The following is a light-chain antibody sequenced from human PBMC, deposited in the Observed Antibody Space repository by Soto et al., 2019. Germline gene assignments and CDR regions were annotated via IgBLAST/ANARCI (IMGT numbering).Light chain of an antibody. J-gene: IGLJ1*01. CDR1: SSDVGGFDG. CDR3: SSFTSTRTYV. CDR2: EVN. V-gene: IGLV2-14*01. Sequence: QSALTQPASVSGSPGQSITISCTGTSSDVGGFDGVSWYQQEPGKAPKLMIYEVNNRPSGVSNRFSGSKSGNTASLTISGLQAEDEADYYCSSFTSTRTYVLGTGTKVTVL.